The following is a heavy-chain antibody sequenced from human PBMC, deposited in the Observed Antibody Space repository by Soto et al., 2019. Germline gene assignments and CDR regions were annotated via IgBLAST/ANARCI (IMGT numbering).Heavy chain of an antibody. J-gene: IGHJ3*01. V-gene: IGHV1-2*02. Sequence: QGQLVQSGAEVKKPGASVKVSCKASGYTFTDYYMFWVRQAPGQGLEWMGYINPNSGGPRYVQKFKDRVTMSRDTPKTTVYMELRNLTSADTAVYYCARDRVRSPEGADSFDVCGQGTWVNVS. CDR3: ARDRVRSPEGADSFDV. D-gene: IGHD3-10*01. CDR1: GYTFTDYY. CDR2: INPNSGGP.